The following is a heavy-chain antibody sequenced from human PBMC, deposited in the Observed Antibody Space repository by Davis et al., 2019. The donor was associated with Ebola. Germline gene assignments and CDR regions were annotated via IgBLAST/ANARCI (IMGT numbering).Heavy chain of an antibody. CDR2: ISSSSSYI. D-gene: IGHD4-17*01. Sequence: GESLKISCAASGFTFSSYSMNWVRQAPGKGLEWVSSISSSSSYIYYADSVKGRFTISRDNAKNSLFLQMNSLRDEDTAVYYCATDDYGNFENWSQGALVTVSS. CDR3: ATDDYGNFEN. CDR1: GFTFSSYS. V-gene: IGHV3-21*01. J-gene: IGHJ4*02.